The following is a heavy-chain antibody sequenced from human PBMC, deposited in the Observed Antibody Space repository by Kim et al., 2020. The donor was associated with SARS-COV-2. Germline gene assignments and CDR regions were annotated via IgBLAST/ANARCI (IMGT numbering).Heavy chain of an antibody. CDR2: IIPIFGTA. V-gene: IGHV1-69*13. CDR1: GGTFSSYA. Sequence: SVKVSCQASGGTFSSYAISWVRQAPGQGLEWMGGIIPIFGTANYAQKFQGRVTITADESTSTAYMELSSLRSEDTAVYYCARDGQLERRREYYYYYYGMDVWGQGATVTVSS. D-gene: IGHD1-1*01. J-gene: IGHJ6*02. CDR3: ARDGQLERRREYYYYYYGMDV.